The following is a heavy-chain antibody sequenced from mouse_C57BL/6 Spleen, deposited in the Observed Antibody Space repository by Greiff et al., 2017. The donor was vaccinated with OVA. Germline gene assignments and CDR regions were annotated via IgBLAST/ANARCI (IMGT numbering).Heavy chain of an antibody. Sequence: QVQLQQPGAELVKPGASVKLSCKASGYTFTSYWMQWVKQRPGQGLEWIGEIDPSDSYTNYNQKFKGKATLTVDTSSSTAYMQLSSMTSEESAVYYCVSYYYGSSLYAMDYWGQGTSVTVSS. V-gene: IGHV1-50*01. D-gene: IGHD1-1*01. CDR3: VSYYYGSSLYAMDY. J-gene: IGHJ4*01. CDR1: GYTFTSYW. CDR2: IDPSDSYT.